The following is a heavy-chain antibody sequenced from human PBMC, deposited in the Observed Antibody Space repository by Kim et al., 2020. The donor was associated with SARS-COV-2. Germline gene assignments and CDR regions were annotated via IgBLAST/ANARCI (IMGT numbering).Heavy chain of an antibody. CDR3: ARGMYSSSWYNWFDP. J-gene: IGHJ5*02. V-gene: IGHV4-59*09. Sequence: PSLKSRVTISVDTSKNQFSLKLSSVTAADTAVYYCARGMYSSSWYNWFDPWGQGTLVTVSS. D-gene: IGHD6-13*01.